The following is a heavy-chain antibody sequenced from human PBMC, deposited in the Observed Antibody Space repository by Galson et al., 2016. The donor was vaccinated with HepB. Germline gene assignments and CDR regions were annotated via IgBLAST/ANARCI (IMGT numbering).Heavy chain of an antibody. J-gene: IGHJ3*02. CDR1: GGSITRSGFY. Sequence: ETLSLTCTVSGGSITRSGFYWGWIRQPPGKGLEWIGSVYYSGTAYYDPSLKSRVSISVDTSKNQFSLRLSSVTAGDTAVYFCASHCGGDCYNNLADAFDIWGRGTMVTVSS. V-gene: IGHV4-39*01. D-gene: IGHD2-21*01. CDR2: VYYSGTA. CDR3: ASHCGGDCYNNLADAFDI.